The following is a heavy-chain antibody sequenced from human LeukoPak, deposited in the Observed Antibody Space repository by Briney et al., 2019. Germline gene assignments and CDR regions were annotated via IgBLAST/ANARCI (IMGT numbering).Heavy chain of an antibody. Sequence: SETLSLTCTVSGGSISSGSYFWSWIRQPAGKGLEWIGRIYTSGSTNYNPSLKSRVTISVDTSKNQFSLKVTSVTAADTAIFFCARWTTIFDAFDIWGQGTMVTVSS. D-gene: IGHD2/OR15-2a*01. CDR2: IYTSGST. CDR3: ARWTTIFDAFDI. CDR1: GGSISSGSYF. V-gene: IGHV4-61*02. J-gene: IGHJ3*02.